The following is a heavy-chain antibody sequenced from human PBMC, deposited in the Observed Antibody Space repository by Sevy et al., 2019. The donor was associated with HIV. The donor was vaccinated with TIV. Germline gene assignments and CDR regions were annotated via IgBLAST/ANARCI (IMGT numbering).Heavy chain of an antibody. CDR2: ISYDGSNK. D-gene: IGHD4-17*01. V-gene: IGHV3-30*18. CDR3: AKAPSVTVTTYGNWYFDL. Sequence: GGSLRLSCAASGFTFSSYGMHWVRQAPGKGLEWVAVISYDGSNKYYADSVKGRFTISRDNSKNTLYLQMNSRGAEDTAVYYCAKAPSVTVTTYGNWYFDLWGRGTLVTVSS. J-gene: IGHJ2*01. CDR1: GFTFSSYG.